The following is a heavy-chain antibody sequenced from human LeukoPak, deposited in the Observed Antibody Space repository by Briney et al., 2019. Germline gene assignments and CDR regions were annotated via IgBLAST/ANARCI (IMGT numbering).Heavy chain of an antibody. Sequence: ASVKVSCKASGYTFTGYYMHWVRQAPGQGLEWVGWINPNSGGTNYAQKFQGRVTMTRDTSISTAYMELSRLRSDDTAVCYCARVFAGGWHDIVVVPAADPDAFDIWGQGTMATVSS. CDR1: GYTFTGYY. CDR2: INPNSGGT. CDR3: ARVFAGGWHDIVVVPAADPDAFDI. D-gene: IGHD2-2*01. V-gene: IGHV1-2*02. J-gene: IGHJ3*02.